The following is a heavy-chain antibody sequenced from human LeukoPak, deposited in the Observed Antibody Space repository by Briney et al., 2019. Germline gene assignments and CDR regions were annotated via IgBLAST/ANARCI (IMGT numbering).Heavy chain of an antibody. V-gene: IGHV3-23*01. J-gene: IGHJ4*02. CDR2: ISGSGGST. D-gene: IGHD3-10*01. CDR1: GFTFSSYA. CDR3: AKVGRGATMVRGVTHYFDY. Sequence: GGSLRLSCAASGFTFSSYAMSWVRQAPGKGLEWVSAISGSGGSTYYADSVKGRFTISRDNSKNTLYLQMNSLRAEDTAVYYCAKVGRGATMVRGVTHYFDYWGQGTLVTVSS.